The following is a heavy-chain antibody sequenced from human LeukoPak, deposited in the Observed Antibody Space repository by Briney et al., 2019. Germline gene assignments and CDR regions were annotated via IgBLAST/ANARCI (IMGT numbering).Heavy chain of an antibody. Sequence: GASVKVSCKASGYTFTGYYMHWVRQAPGQGLEWMGWINPDSGGTIYAQKLQGRVTMTTDTSTSTAYMELRSLRSDDTAVYYCARGKRPGSNHFDYWGQGTLVTVSS. D-gene: IGHD4-11*01. V-gene: IGHV1-2*02. CDR1: GYTFTGYY. J-gene: IGHJ4*02. CDR2: INPDSGGT. CDR3: ARGKRPGSNHFDY.